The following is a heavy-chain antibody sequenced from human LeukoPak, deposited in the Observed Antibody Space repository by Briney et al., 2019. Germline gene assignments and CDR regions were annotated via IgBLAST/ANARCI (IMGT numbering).Heavy chain of an antibody. Sequence: SEALSLTCAVYGGSFSGYYWSWIRQPPGKGLEWIGETNHSGSTNYNPSLKSRVTISVDTSKNQFSLKLSSVTAADTAVYYCARGSRLGANYFDYWGQGTLVTVSS. CDR3: ARGSRLGANYFDY. CDR1: GGSFSGYY. D-gene: IGHD3-16*01. J-gene: IGHJ4*02. CDR2: TNHSGST. V-gene: IGHV4-34*01.